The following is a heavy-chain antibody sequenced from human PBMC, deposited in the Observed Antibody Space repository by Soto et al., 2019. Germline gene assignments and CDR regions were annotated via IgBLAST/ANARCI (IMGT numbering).Heavy chain of an antibody. CDR3: AKQRSVIDPFDN. Sequence: PGGSLRLLCAASGFTFSTHAMSWVRQAPGKGPEWVSAISGSGGTTYNADSVKGRFTLSRDNVMDVLFLQMNSLRTVEAVFYFWAKQRSVIDPFDNCGHGTEVTVAS. J-gene: IGHJ4*01. CDR1: GFTFSTHA. V-gene: IGHV3-23*01. D-gene: IGHD6-19*01. CDR2: ISGSGGTT.